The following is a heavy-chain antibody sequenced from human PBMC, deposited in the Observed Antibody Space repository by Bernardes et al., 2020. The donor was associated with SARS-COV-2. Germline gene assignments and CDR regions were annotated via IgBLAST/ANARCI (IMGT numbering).Heavy chain of an antibody. V-gene: IGHV1-2*02. D-gene: IGHD3-10*01. CDR1: CYIFTHYY. CDR2: INPSRGLT. Sequence: ASVKVSCKSSCYIFTHYYMHWVRQAPGQGLEWMGWINPSRGLTSYAQKFQGAVTMTRDTSINTAYLEVNSLKSDDTAVFYCARGSISSIDYWGQGALVTVSS. J-gene: IGHJ4*02. CDR3: ARGSISSIDY.